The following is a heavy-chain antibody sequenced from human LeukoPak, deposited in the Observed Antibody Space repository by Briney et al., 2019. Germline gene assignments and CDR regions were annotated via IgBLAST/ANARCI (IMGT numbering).Heavy chain of an antibody. Sequence: SETLSLTCTVSGGSISNYYWSWIRQPAGKGLEWIGRIYTGASTNYNPSLKSRVTMSVDTSKNRFSLKLSSVTAADTALYYCARDIGGRGSLKWFDPWGQGTLVTVSS. J-gene: IGHJ5*02. D-gene: IGHD1-26*01. CDR3: ARDIGGRGSLKWFDP. CDR2: IYTGAST. V-gene: IGHV4-4*07. CDR1: GGSISNYY.